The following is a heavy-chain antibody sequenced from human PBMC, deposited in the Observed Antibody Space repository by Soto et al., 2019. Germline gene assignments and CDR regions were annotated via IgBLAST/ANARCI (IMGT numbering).Heavy chain of an antibody. CDR3: ASLWFGEQHYYYYYMDV. J-gene: IGHJ6*03. Sequence: PSETLSLTCTVSGGSISSSSYYWGRIRQPPGKGLEWIGSIYYSGSTYYNPSLKSRVTISVDTSKNQFSLKLSSVTAADTAVYYCASLWFGEQHYYYYYMDVWGKGTTVTVSS. CDR1: GGSISSSSYY. V-gene: IGHV4-39*01. D-gene: IGHD3-10*01. CDR2: IYYSGST.